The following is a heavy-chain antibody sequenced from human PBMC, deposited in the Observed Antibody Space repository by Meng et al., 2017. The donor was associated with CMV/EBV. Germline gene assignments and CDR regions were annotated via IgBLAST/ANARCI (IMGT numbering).Heavy chain of an antibody. J-gene: IGHJ1*01. CDR1: GFSFSRYW. Sequence: GGSLRLSCAASGFSFSRYWMTWVRQAPGKGLEWVANIRQDGSEAYYVDSVKGRFTIFRDNTKNSLFLQMDSLSAEDTAIYYCVGESSTFSWSEHLQHWGQGTLVTVSS. V-gene: IGHV3-7*01. CDR2: IRQDGSEA. CDR3: VGESSTFSWSEHLQH. D-gene: IGHD2-2*01.